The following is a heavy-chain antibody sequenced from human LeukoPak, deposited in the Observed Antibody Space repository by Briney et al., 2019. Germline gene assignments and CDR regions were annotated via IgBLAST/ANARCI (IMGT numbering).Heavy chain of an antibody. J-gene: IGHJ4*02. CDR2: IYYSGST. CDR1: GGSIGSYY. Sequence: PSETLSLTCTVSGGSIGSYYWSWVRQPPGKGLEWIGYIYYSGSTNYNPSLKSRVTISVDTSKNQFSLKLSSVTAADTAVYYCARYYYDYVWGSYSFDYWGQGTLVTVSS. V-gene: IGHV4-59*01. D-gene: IGHD3-16*01. CDR3: ARYYYDYVWGSYSFDY.